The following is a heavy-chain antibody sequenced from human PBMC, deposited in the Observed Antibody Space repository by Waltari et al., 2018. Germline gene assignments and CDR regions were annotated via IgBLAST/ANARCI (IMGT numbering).Heavy chain of an antibody. CDR1: GFTFKKFS. J-gene: IGHJ4*02. D-gene: IGHD6-19*01. CDR3: AKEHDTGWPTLDS. Sequence: EVHLVQSGGLVAEPGGSLRLSCAASGFTFKKFSMHWVRQRPGKGLEWLSGIQWNGRASLYADSWGGRFIVSRDNNRNSLYLQMNSLSAEDTALYYCAKEHDTGWPTLDSWGQGTLVTVYS. V-gene: IGHV3-43*01. CDR2: IQWNGRAS.